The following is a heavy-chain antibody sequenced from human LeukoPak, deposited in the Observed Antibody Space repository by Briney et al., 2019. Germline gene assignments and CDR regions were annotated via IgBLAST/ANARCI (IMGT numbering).Heavy chain of an antibody. D-gene: IGHD3-3*01. CDR2: INHSGST. CDR3: ARGRMYRYDFWSGYPKTTNWFDH. Sequence: SETLSLTCAVYGGSFSGYYWSWVRQPPGKGMEWVGEINHSGSTNYNPSLKRRVTISVDTSKNQFSLKLSSVTAADTAVYYCARGRMYRYDFWSGYPKTTNWFDHWGQGTLVTVSS. J-gene: IGHJ5*02. V-gene: IGHV4-34*01. CDR1: GGSFSGYY.